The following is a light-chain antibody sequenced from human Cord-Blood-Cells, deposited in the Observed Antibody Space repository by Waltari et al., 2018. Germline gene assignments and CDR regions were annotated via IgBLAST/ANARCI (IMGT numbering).Light chain of an antibody. V-gene: IGKV2-30*01. CDR2: KVS. CDR3: MQGTHWPWT. CDR1: QSLVYSDGNTY. J-gene: IGKJ1*01. Sequence: DVVMTQSPLSLPVTLGQPASTSCRSRQSLVYSDGNTYLNWFQQRPGQSPRRLIYKVSNRDSGVPDRFSGSGSGTDVTLKISRVEAEDVGVDYCMQGTHWPWTFGQGTKVEIK.